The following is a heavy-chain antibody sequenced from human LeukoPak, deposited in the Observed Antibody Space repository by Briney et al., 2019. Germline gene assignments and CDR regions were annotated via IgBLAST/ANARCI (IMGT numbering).Heavy chain of an antibody. V-gene: IGHV4-59*08. CDR1: GGSISSYY. CDR3: ARRGLFDWFDP. CDR2: IYYSGST. J-gene: IGHJ5*02. Sequence: SETLSLTCTVSGGSISSYYWSWIRQPPGKGLEWIGDIYYSGSTNYNPSLKSRVTISVDTSKNQFSLKLSSVTAADTAVYYCARRGLFDWFDPWGQGTLVTVSS.